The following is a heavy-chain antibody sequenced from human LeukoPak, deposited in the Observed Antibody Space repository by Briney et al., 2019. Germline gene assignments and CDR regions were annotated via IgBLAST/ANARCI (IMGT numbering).Heavy chain of an antibody. Sequence: ASVKVSCKASGNTFTGYYMHWVRQAPGQGLEWMGWINPNSGGTNYAQKFQGRATMTRDTPISTAYMELSRLRSDDTAVYYCAPGGNYYGSGSYYALDYWGQGTLVTVSS. CDR1: GNTFTGYY. V-gene: IGHV1-2*02. CDR2: INPNSGGT. J-gene: IGHJ4*02. CDR3: APGGNYYGSGSYYALDY. D-gene: IGHD3-10*01.